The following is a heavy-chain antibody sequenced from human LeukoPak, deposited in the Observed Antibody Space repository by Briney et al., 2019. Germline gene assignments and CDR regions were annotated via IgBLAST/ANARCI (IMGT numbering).Heavy chain of an antibody. CDR2: LFPGLST. D-gene: IGHD4-23*01. Sequence: SETLSLTCSVSGYSINSAYYWGWIRQPPGKDLEWIGNLFPGLSTEHNQSLKSRVTIFLDTSKNIFSLRLTSVTAADTALYFCAGMTTVIRGRRFDSWGQGALVTVSS. V-gene: IGHV4-38-2*01. J-gene: IGHJ4*02. CDR3: AGMTTVIRGRRFDS. CDR1: GYSINSAYY.